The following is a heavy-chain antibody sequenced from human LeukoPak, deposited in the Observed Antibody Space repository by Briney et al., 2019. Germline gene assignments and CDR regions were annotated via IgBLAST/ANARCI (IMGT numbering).Heavy chain of an antibody. Sequence: PSETLSLTCTVSGGSISSGNFYWSWIRQPPGKGLEWTGEINHSGSTNYNPSLKSRVTISVDTSKNQFSLKLSSVTAADTAVYYCARTPRTLSGGYYYTGYYYYMDVWGKGTTVTVSS. D-gene: IGHD3-22*01. V-gene: IGHV4-39*07. CDR2: INHSGST. CDR3: ARTPRTLSGGYYYTGYYYYMDV. J-gene: IGHJ6*03. CDR1: GGSISSGNFY.